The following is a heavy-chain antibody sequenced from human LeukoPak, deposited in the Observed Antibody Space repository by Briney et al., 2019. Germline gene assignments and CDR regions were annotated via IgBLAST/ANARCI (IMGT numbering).Heavy chain of an antibody. CDR2: IYYSGST. CDR1: GGSISSSSYY. V-gene: IGHV4-39*07. D-gene: IGHD3-10*01. J-gene: IGHJ4*02. CDR3: ARGPKMVRGAADY. Sequence: PSETLSLTCTVSGGSISSSSYYWGWIRQPPGKGLEWIGSIYYSGSTYYNPSLKSRVTISVDTSKNQFSLKLSSVTAADTAVYYCARGPKMVRGAADYWGQGTLVTVSS.